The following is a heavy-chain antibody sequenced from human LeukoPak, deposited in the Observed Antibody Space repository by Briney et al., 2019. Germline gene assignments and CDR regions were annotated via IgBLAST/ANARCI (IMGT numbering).Heavy chain of an antibody. CDR2: IYPRGNT. CDR3: ARQGYGGHSRGAADY. D-gene: IGHD4-23*01. J-gene: IGHJ4*02. V-gene: IGHV4-39*07. Sequence: SETLSLTCTVSGASISSSSSYWGWIRQPPGKGLEWLGNIYPRGNTYYKPSLRSRVTISIDTSKNQFSLRLTSVTAADTAVYYCARQGYGGHSRGAADYWGQGTLVTVSS. CDR1: GASISSSSSY.